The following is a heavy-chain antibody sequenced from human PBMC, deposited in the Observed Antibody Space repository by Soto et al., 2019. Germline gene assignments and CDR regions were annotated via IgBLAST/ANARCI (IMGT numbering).Heavy chain of an antibody. CDR1: GFTFSNFG. CDR3: ARGFYDFWSGYREYYFDY. D-gene: IGHD3-3*01. Sequence: GGSLRLSCAASGFTFSNFGIHWVRQAPGKGPEWLAAISCDGSTEVYVDSVKGRFTISRDNAKNSLYLQMNSLRVEDTAVYYCARGFYDFWSGYREYYFDYWGQGTLVTVSS. CDR2: ISCDGSTE. V-gene: IGHV3-30*03. J-gene: IGHJ4*02.